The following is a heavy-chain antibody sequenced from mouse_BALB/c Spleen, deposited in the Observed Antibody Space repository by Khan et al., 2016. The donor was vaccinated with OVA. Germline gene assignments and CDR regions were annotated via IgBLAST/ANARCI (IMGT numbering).Heavy chain of an antibody. J-gene: IGHJ3*01. Sequence: EVELVESGGGLVKPGGSLKVSCAASGFTFSDHYMYWVRQTPEKRLEWVATISDGGSYTYYPDSVKGRFTISRDNAKNNLYLQMSSLKSEDTATYYCARAGYGGFAYWGQGTLVTVSA. CDR2: ISDGGSYT. CDR3: ARAGYGGFAY. D-gene: IGHD1-1*02. V-gene: IGHV5-4*02. CDR1: GFTFSDHY.